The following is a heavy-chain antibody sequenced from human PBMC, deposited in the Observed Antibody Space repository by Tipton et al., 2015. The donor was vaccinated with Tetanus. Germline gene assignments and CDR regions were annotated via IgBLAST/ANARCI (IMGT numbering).Heavy chain of an antibody. Sequence: TLSLTCTVSGGSISSGDYYWSWIRQPPGKGLEWIGYIYYSGSTYYNPSLKSRVTISVDTSKNQFSLKLSSVTAADTAVYYCAREGYYDSSGEIDYWGQGTLVTVSA. CDR1: GGSISSGDYY. V-gene: IGHV4-30-4*01. J-gene: IGHJ4*02. CDR3: AREGYYDSSGEIDY. CDR2: IYYSGST. D-gene: IGHD3-22*01.